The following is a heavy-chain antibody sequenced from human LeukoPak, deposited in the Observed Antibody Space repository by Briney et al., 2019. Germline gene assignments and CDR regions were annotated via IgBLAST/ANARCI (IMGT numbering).Heavy chain of an antibody. CDR3: ARDRHDSSGYGY. D-gene: IGHD3-22*01. V-gene: IGHV3-53*01. CDR1: GFTVSSNY. CDR2: IYSGGST. J-gene: IGHJ4*02. Sequence: PGGSLRLSCAASGFTVSSNYISGVRQAPGKGREWVSVIYSGGSTYYADSVKGRFTISRDNSKNTLYLQMNSLRAEDTAVYYCARDRHDSSGYGYWGQGTLVTVSS.